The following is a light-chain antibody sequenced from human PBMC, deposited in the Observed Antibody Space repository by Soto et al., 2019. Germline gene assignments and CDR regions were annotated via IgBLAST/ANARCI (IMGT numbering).Light chain of an antibody. J-gene: IGLJ3*02. V-gene: IGLV2-8*01. Sequence: QSVLTQPPSASGSPGQSVTISCTGTSSDVSGYDFVSWYQHHPGKAPKLIIFDVSKRPSGVPDRFSGSKSGNTASLTVSGLQAEDEADYYCSSYEGSNTWVFGGGTKLTVL. CDR1: SSDVSGYDF. CDR3: SSYEGSNTWV. CDR2: DVS.